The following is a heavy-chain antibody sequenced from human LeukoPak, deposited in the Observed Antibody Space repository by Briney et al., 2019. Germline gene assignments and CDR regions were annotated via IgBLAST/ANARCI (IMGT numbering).Heavy chain of an antibody. CDR3: ARQMRYCSSTSCYGNWFDP. D-gene: IGHD2-2*01. J-gene: IGHJ5*02. Sequence: ASVKVSCKASGYTFTGYYMRWVRQAPGQGLEWMGWINPNSGGTNYAQKFQGWVTMTRDTSISTAYMELSRLRSDDTAVYYCARQMRYCSSTSCYGNWFDPWGQGTLVTVSS. V-gene: IGHV1-2*04. CDR1: GYTFTGYY. CDR2: INPNSGGT.